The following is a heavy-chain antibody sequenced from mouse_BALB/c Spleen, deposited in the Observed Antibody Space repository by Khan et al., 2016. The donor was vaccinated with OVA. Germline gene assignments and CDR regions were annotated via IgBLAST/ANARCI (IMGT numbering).Heavy chain of an antibody. CDR1: GYTFTDYV. D-gene: IGHD1-1*01. CDR2: IYPGSGRT. Sequence: QVRLQQSGPELVKPGASVKMSCKASGYTFTDYVISWVKQRTGQGLEWIGEIYPGSGRTYYNERFKGKATLTADKSSTTAYMQLSSLTSEDSAVYFCARSYDGAWFAYWGQGTPVTVSA. V-gene: IGHV1-81*01. J-gene: IGHJ3*01. CDR3: ARSYDGAWFAY.